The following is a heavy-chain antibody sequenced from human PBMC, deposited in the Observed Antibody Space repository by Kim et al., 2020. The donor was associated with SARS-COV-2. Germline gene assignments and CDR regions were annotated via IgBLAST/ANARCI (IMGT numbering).Heavy chain of an antibody. V-gene: IGHV3-9*01. D-gene: IGHD3-16*01. CDR3: AKGPRYCPYTKCYLFDY. J-gene: IGHJ4*02. CDR2: IIWKSDNI. Sequence: GGSLRLSCAASGFTFSDYAIHWVRPVPGKGLEWVSSIIWKSDNIGYADSVRGRFTISRDNAKNSLYLQMNSLRPEDTAVYYCAKGPRYCPYTKCYLFDYWGQATLVNV. CDR1: GFTFSDYA.